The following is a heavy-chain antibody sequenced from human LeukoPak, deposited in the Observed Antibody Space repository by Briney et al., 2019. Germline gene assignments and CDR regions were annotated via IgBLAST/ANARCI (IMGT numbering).Heavy chain of an antibody. CDR2: ISYDGSNK. CDR3: ARAKSSGWSFDAFDI. Sequence: PGGSLRLSRAASGFTFSSYAMHWVRQAPGKGLEWVAVISYDGSNKYYADSVKGRFTISRDNSKNTLYLQMNSLRAEDTAVYYCARAKSSGWSFDAFDIWGQGTMVTVSS. J-gene: IGHJ3*02. D-gene: IGHD6-19*01. CDR1: GFTFSSYA. V-gene: IGHV3-30*14.